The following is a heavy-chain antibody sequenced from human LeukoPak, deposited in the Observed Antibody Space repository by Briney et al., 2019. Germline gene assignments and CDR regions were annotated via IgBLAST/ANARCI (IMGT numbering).Heavy chain of an antibody. D-gene: IGHD3-3*01. V-gene: IGHV3-23*01. Sequence: GGSLRLSCATSGITFSNYAISWVRQAPGKGLEWVSVIGGSGGSTYYKDSVKGRFTISRDNSKNTLYLQMSSLRAEDTAVYYCAKAQNTERSAADFWGQGTLVTVSS. CDR1: GITFSNYA. J-gene: IGHJ4*02. CDR3: AKAQNTERSAADF. CDR2: IGGSGGST.